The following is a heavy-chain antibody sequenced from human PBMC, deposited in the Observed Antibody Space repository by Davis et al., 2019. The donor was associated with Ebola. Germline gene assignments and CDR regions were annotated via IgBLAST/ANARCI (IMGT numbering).Heavy chain of an antibody. V-gene: IGHV1-69*10. CDR2: IIPFLGIP. J-gene: IGHJ3*02. D-gene: IGHD6-13*01. CDR3: AREHQTGQWPTGYSSSWYEVGRAFDI. CDR1: GGTFSTYA. Sequence: SVKVSCKASGGTFSTYAISWVRQAPGQGLEWMGGIIPFLGIPNYAQKFQGRVTITADKSTSTAYMELSSLRSDDTAVYYCAREHQTGQWPTGYSSSWYEVGRAFDIWGQGTMVTVSS.